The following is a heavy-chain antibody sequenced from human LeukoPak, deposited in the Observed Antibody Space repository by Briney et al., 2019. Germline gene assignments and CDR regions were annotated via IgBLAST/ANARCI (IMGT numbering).Heavy chain of an antibody. CDR1: GFTFSSYG. V-gene: IGHV3-30*02. J-gene: IGHJ4*02. CDR3: ARVFWETVNTGYYSDF. Sequence: GGSLRLSCAASGFTFSSYGMHWVRQAPGKGLEWVAFIRYDGSNKYYADSVKGRFTISRDNANNALHLQMNSLRAEDTAVYYCARVFWETVNTGYYSDFWGQGTLVTVSS. CDR2: IRYDGSNK. D-gene: IGHD3-22*01.